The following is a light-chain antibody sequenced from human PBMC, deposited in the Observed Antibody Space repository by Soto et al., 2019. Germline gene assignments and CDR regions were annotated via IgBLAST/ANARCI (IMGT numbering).Light chain of an antibody. J-gene: IGKJ2*01. Sequence: ETVLTQSPGTVSLSPGERATLSCTTSQSVKSNYLAWYQQKPGQAPRLLIYGVFNRDTGIPDRFSGSGSGTYFTLTISGLEPEDSAVYYCQLYDGSPRTFGQGTKLEI. CDR1: QSVKSNY. V-gene: IGKV3-20*01. CDR2: GVF. CDR3: QLYDGSPRT.